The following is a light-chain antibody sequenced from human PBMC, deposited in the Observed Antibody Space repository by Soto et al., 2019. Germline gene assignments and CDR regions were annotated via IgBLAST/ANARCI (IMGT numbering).Light chain of an antibody. J-gene: IGLJ3*02. Sequence: QSVLTQPASVSGSPGQSITISCTGTSSDVGYYTYFSWYQYLPGKAPKLIIHEVTNRPSGVSSRFSGSKPGNTASLTISGLQVEDEADYYCSSYTTRNTWVFGGGTKLTVL. CDR3: SSYTTRNTWV. CDR1: SSDVGYYTY. V-gene: IGLV2-14*01. CDR2: EVT.